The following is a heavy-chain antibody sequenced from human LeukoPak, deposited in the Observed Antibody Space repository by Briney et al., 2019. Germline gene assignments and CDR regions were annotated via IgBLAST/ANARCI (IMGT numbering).Heavy chain of an antibody. V-gene: IGHV3-7*04. D-gene: IGHD1-1*01. CDR2: ITLDGSDS. CDR1: GFSFSNYW. J-gene: IGHJ4*02. Sequence: QPGGSLRLSCAASGFSFSNYWMSWVRQAPGKGLEWVATITLDGSDSYYVDSVKGRFTVSRDNAKNSLYLQMNSLRVEDTAVFYCTTENWYVFENWGQGSLVTVSS. CDR3: TTENWYVFEN.